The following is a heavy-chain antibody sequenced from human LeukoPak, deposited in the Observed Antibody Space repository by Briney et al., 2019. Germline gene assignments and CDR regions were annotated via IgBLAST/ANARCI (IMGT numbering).Heavy chain of an antibody. CDR2: FSGSGGNT. Sequence: GGSLRLSCAASGFTFSSYSMNWVRQAPGKGLEWVSAFSGSGGNTYYADSVKGRFTISRDNSKNTLYLQMNSLRAEDTAVYYCAKEHYYGSGSYLDAWGQGTLVTVSS. J-gene: IGHJ5*02. CDR1: GFTFSSYS. D-gene: IGHD3-10*01. V-gene: IGHV3-23*01. CDR3: AKEHYYGSGSYLDA.